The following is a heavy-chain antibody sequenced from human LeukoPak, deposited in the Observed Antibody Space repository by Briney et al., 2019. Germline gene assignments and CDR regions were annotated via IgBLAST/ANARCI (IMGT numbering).Heavy chain of an antibody. J-gene: IGHJ2*01. CDR2: IYYSGST. Sequence: PSETLSLTCTVSGGPISSYYWSWIRQPPGKGLEWIGYIYYSGSTNYNPSLKSRVTISVDTSKNQFSLKLSSVTAADTAVYYCARDVIAVAGTTPGYWYFDLWGRGTLVTVSS. CDR3: ARDVIAVAGTTPGYWYFDL. D-gene: IGHD6-19*01. CDR1: GGPISSYY. V-gene: IGHV4-59*01.